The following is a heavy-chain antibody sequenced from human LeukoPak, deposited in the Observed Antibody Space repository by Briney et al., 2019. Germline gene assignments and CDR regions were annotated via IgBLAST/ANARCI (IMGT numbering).Heavy chain of an antibody. V-gene: IGHV3-9*03. J-gene: IGHJ4*02. CDR3: AKDRFPYYYDSSGYYSSFDY. CDR2: ISWNSGSI. CDR1: GFTFHDYA. D-gene: IGHD3-22*01. Sequence: PGGSLRLSCAASGFTFHDYAMHWVRQAPGKGLEWVSGISWNSGSIGYADSVKGRFTISRDNAKNSLYLQMNSLRAEDMALYYCAKDRFPYYYDSSGYYSSFDYWGQGTLVTVSS.